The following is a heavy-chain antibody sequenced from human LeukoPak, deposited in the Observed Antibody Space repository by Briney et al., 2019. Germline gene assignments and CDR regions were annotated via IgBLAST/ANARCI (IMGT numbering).Heavy chain of an antibody. Sequence: GGSLRLSCAASGFTFDDYAMHWVRHAPGKGLEWVSGISWNSGSIGYADSVKGRFTISRDNAKNSLYLQMNSLRAEGTALYYCAKASLGSYYDYWGQGTLVTVSS. CDR2: ISWNSGSI. J-gene: IGHJ4*02. D-gene: IGHD1-26*01. V-gene: IGHV3-9*01. CDR3: AKASLGSYYDY. CDR1: GFTFDDYA.